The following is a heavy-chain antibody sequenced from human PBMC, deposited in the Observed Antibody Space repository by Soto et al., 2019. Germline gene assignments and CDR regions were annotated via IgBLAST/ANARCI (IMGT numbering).Heavy chain of an antibody. CDR2: IYYSGST. J-gene: IGHJ4*02. V-gene: IGHV4-61*01. CDR1: GGSVSSGSYY. CDR3: VRTRGYSYGPLHYYFDY. D-gene: IGHD5-18*01. Sequence: SETLSLTCTVSGGSVSSGSYYWSWIRQPPGKGLEWIGYIYYSGSTNYNPSLKSRVTISVDTSKNQFSLKLSSVTAADTAVYYCVRTRGYSYGPLHYYFDYWGQGTLVTVSS.